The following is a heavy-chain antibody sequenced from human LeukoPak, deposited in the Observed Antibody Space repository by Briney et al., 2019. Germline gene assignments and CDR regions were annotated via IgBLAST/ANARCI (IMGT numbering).Heavy chain of an antibody. D-gene: IGHD6-13*01. Sequence: GGPLRLSCAASGSTFSTYSMNWVRQAPGKGLEWVSSITSRSSYRYYGDSVKGRFTISRDNTKNSLYLQMNSLRAEDTAVYYCTRDPIAAAASGGDYWGQGTLATVSS. CDR3: TRDPIAAAASGGDY. CDR1: GSTFSTYS. V-gene: IGHV3-21*01. CDR2: ITSRSSYR. J-gene: IGHJ4*02.